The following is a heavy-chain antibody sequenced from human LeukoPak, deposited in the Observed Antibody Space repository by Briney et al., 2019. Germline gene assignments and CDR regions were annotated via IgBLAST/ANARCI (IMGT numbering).Heavy chain of an antibody. V-gene: IGHV3-7*02. CDR2: VKQDGSEK. CDR1: GFTFSNYW. CDR3: ASPPSQGG. D-gene: IGHD2-15*01. J-gene: IGHJ4*02. Sequence: GGSLRLSCEGAGFTFSNYWMAWVRQAPEKGLEWVTNVKQDGSEKWYVGSVEGRFTISRDNAKRSLYLQMNSLRAEDTAVYYCASPPSQGGWGQGTLVTVSS.